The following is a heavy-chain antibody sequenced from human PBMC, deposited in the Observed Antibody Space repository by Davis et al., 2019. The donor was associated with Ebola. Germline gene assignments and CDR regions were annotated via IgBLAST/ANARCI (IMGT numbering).Heavy chain of an antibody. CDR2: ISYDGSNK. V-gene: IGHV3-30-3*01. D-gene: IGHD3-9*01. CDR3: ARGGYFGNYYYYYMDV. Sequence: GGSLRLSCAASGFTFSDYAMHWVRQAPGKGLEWVAVISYDGSNKYYADSVKGRFTISRDNSKNTLYLQMNSLRAEDTAVCYCARGGYFGNYYYYYMDVWGKGTTVTVSS. J-gene: IGHJ6*03. CDR1: GFTFSDYA.